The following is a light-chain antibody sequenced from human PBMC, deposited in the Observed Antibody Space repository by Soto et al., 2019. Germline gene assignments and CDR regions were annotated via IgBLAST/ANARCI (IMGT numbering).Light chain of an antibody. J-gene: IGLJ2*01. CDR2: GNT. Sequence: QSVLTQPPSVSGAPGQRVTISCTGSSSNIGAGYDVHWYQQLPGTAPKLLIYGNTNRPSGVPDRFSGSKSGTSASLAITGLQAEDEADYCCQSYDSSLMGVVFGGGTKLTVL. CDR3: QSYDSSLMGVV. CDR1: SSNIGAGYD. V-gene: IGLV1-40*01.